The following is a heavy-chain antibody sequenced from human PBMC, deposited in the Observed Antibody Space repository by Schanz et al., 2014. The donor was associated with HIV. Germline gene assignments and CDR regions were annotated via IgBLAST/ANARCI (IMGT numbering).Heavy chain of an antibody. CDR3: AKDPNDREKAFDY. V-gene: IGHV3-7*01. Sequence: EVQLVESGGGLVQPGGSLRLSCAASGFTFSSYWMSWVREAPGKGLEWVANTKEDGSEKNYVDSVKGRFTISRDNAKNSLYLQMNSLSAEDTAVYYCAKDPNDREKAFDYWGQGTLVTVSS. CDR2: TKEDGSEK. CDR1: GFTFSSYW. D-gene: IGHD3-22*01. J-gene: IGHJ4*02.